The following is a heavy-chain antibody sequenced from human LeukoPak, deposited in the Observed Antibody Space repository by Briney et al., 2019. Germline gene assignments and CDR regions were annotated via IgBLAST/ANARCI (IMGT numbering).Heavy chain of an antibody. J-gene: IGHJ2*01. D-gene: IGHD4-17*01. CDR3: ARGKDYGDYWYFDL. V-gene: IGHV4-31*03. CDR2: IYYSGST. CDR1: GGSVSGYY. Sequence: SETLSLTCTVSGGSVSGYYWSWIRQHPGKGLEWIGYIYYSGSTYYNPSLKSRLTISVDTSKNQLSLKLSSVTAADTAVYYCARGKDYGDYWYFDLWGRGTLVTVSS.